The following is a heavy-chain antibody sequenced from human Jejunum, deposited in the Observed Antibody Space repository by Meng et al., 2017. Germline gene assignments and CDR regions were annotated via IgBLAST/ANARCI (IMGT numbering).Heavy chain of an antibody. J-gene: IGHJ3*01. CDR1: GFTFSNHA. D-gene: IGHD4-17*01. CDR3: TRRSVSATTNWGAFDL. V-gene: IGHV3-23*01. Sequence: GESLKISCAASGFTFSNHAMNWVRLVPGKGLDWVSCISAGGESTWYADSVKGRFTISRDNAKNTLYMHMNSLRAEDTAVYSCTRRSVSATTNWGAFDLWGQGTMVTVSS. CDR2: ISAGGEST.